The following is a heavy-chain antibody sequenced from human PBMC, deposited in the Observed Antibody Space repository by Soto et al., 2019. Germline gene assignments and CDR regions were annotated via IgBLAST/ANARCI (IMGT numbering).Heavy chain of an antibody. Sequence: QVQLQESGPGLVKPSGTLSLTCAVSGGSISSSNWWSWVRQPPGKGLDWIGEIYHSGSTNYNPSLKIRVTISVDKSKNQFSLKLSSVTAADTAVYYCARASCSSTSCYVNYWGQGTLVTVSS. CDR1: GGSISSSNW. D-gene: IGHD2-2*01. CDR2: IYHSGST. V-gene: IGHV4-4*02. J-gene: IGHJ4*02. CDR3: ARASCSSTSCYVNY.